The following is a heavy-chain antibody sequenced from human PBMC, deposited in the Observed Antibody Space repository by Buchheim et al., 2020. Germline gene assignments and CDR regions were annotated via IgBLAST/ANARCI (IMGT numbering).Heavy chain of an antibody. V-gene: IGHV3-7*01. CDR3: AREGREQPIDY. CDR1: GFTFSDYR. D-gene: IGHD1-26*01. CDR2: INRDGSEK. J-gene: IGHJ4*02. Sequence: EVQLVESGGGLVQPGGSLRLSCAASGFTFSDYRMTWVRQAPGKGLEWVANINRDGSEKNYVDSVKGRFTISRDNAKISLHLQMNSRRAEDTAVYYCAREGREQPIDYWGQGTL.